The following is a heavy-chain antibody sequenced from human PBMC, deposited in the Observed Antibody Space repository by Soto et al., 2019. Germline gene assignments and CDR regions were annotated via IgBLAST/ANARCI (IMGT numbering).Heavy chain of an antibody. V-gene: IGHV3-15*01. CDR2: IKSKTDGGTT. CDR1: GFTFSNAW. CDR3: TTLGYSYDDYYYYYMDV. J-gene: IGHJ6*03. Sequence: GGSLRLSCAASGFTFSNAWMSWVRQAPGKGLEWVGRIKSKTDGGTTDYAAPVKGRFTISRDDSKNTLYLQMNSLKTEDTAVYYCTTLGYSYDDYYYYYMDVWGKGTTVTVSS. D-gene: IGHD5-18*01.